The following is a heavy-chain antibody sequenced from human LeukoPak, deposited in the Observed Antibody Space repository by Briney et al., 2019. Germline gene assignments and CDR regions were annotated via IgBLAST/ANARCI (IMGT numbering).Heavy chain of an antibody. CDR2: ISWNSGSI. J-gene: IGHJ4*02. CDR3: AKGRQYDYAWGYFDY. CDR1: GFTFDDYA. D-gene: IGHD3-16*01. V-gene: IGHV3-9*01. Sequence: PGGSLRLSCAASGFTFDDYAMHWVRQAPGKGLEWVSGISWNSGSIGYADSVKGRFTISRDNAKNSLYLQMNSLRAEDTALYYCAKGRQYDYAWGYFDYWGQGTLVTVSS.